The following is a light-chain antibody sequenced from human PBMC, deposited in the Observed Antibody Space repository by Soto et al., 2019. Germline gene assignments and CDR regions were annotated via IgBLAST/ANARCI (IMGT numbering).Light chain of an antibody. CDR2: EGS. CDR3: SSYAGSSTCV. Sequence: QSALTQPASVSGSPGQSITISCTGTSSDVGSYNLVSWYQQHPGKAPKLMIYEGSKRPSGVSDRFSGSKSGNTASLTISGLQAEDEAYYYCSSYAGSSTCVFGGGTKLTVL. J-gene: IGLJ2*01. V-gene: IGLV2-23*01. CDR1: SSDVGSYNL.